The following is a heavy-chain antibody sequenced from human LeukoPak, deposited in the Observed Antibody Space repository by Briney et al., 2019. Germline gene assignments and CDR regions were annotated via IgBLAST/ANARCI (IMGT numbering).Heavy chain of an antibody. Sequence: GGSLRLSCAASGFTFSSYAMSWVGQAPGKGVEWVSAISGSGGSKYYADSVKGGFTISRDNSKNRLYMQMNSLRAEDTAVYYCAKAPYRGGYYYYYMDVWGKGTTVTVSS. J-gene: IGHJ6*03. CDR1: GFTFSSYA. CDR3: AKAPYRGGYYYYYMDV. V-gene: IGHV3-23*01. D-gene: IGHD2-21*01. CDR2: ISGSGGSK.